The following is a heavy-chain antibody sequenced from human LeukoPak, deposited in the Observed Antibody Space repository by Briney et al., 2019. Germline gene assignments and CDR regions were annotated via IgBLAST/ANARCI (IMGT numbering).Heavy chain of an antibody. J-gene: IGHJ5*02. D-gene: IGHD5-12*01. CDR3: ARELRGQVDIVATSENWFDP. CDR2: ISAYNGNT. CDR1: GYTFTSYG. V-gene: IGHV1-18*04. Sequence: ASVKVSRKASGYTFTSYGISWVRQAPGQGLEWMGWISAYNGNTNYAQKLQGRVTMTTDTSTSTAYMELRSLRSDDTAVYYCARELRGQVDIVATSENWFDPWGQGTLVTVSS.